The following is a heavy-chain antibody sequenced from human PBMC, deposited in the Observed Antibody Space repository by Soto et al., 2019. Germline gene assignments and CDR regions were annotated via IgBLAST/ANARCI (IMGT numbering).Heavy chain of an antibody. V-gene: IGHV1-46*01. Sequence: QVQLVQSGAEVKKPGASVKVSCRASGYTFTNYYIHWVRQAPGQGLEWMGIINPTSGSTNYAQEFQGRVSLTMDTSTRTVYMELSGLRSEETGMFYCARDLAAADHWGKGTLVTVSS. J-gene: IGHJ4*02. D-gene: IGHD6-13*01. CDR3: ARDLAAADH. CDR1: GYTFTNYY. CDR2: INPTSGST.